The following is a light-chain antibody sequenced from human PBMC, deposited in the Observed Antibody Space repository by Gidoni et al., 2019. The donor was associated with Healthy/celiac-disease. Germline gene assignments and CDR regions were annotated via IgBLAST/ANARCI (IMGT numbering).Light chain of an antibody. CDR2: GAS. V-gene: IGKV3-15*01. J-gene: IGKJ1*01. CDR1: QSVSSN. CDR3: QQYNNWPSWT. Sequence: EIVMTQSPATLSVSPGERATLSCRASQSVSSNLAWYQQKPVQAPRLLIYGASARATCIPARFSGSGSCTEFTLTISSLQSEYFAVYYCQQYNNWPSWTFGQGTKVEIK.